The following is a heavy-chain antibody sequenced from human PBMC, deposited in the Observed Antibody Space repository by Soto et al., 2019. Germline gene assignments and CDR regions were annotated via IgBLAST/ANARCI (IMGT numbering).Heavy chain of an antibody. J-gene: IGHJ4*02. V-gene: IGHV3-33*01. D-gene: IGHD3-16*02. CDR3: ARDYDYVWGSYRYTEVLDY. CDR1: GFTFSSYG. Sequence: GGSLRLSCAASGFTFSSYGMHWVRQAPGKGLEWVAVIWYDGSNKYYADSVKGRFTISRDNSKNTLYLQMNSLRAEDTAVYYCARDYDYVWGSYRYTEVLDYWGQGTLVTVSS. CDR2: IWYDGSNK.